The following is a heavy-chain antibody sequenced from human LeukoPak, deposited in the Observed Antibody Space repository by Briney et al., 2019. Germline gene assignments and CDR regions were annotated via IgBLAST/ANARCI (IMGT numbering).Heavy chain of an antibody. V-gene: IGHV4-59*11. CDR3: ATIKRGNIFGFFDF. D-gene: IGHD5-18*01. J-gene: IGHJ4*02. CDR2: VLDNVRT. Sequence: TSETLSLTCTVSGGSISSHYWSWVRQPPGKGLEWIGYVLDNVRTKDNPSLNSRFTLSADTSKNQFSLRLPSVTAADTAVYYCATIKRGNIFGFFDFWGQGILVTVSS. CDR1: GGSISSHY.